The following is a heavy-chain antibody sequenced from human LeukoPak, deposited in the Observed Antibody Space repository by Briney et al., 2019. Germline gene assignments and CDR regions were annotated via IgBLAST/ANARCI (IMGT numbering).Heavy chain of an antibody. V-gene: IGHV1-2*02. D-gene: IGHD3-9*01. CDR1: GYTFIGYY. Sequence: ASVKVSCKASGYTFIGYYIHWVRQAPGQGLEWMGWINPNSGGTKYAQKFQGRVTMTRDTSISTAYMELSRLTSDDTAVYYCATRGNDILTGYPYWGQGTLVTVSS. CDR2: INPNSGGT. CDR3: ATRGNDILTGYPY. J-gene: IGHJ4*02.